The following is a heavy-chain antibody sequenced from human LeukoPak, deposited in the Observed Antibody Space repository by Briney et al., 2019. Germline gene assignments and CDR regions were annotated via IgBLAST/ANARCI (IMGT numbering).Heavy chain of an antibody. CDR2: INHSGGT. Sequence: SETLSLTCAVYGGSFSGYYWSWIRQPPGKGLEWIGEINHSGGTNYNPSLKSRVTISVDTSKNQFSLKLSSVTAADTAVYYCARWSTVTDYYYYYGMDVWGQGTTVTVSS. V-gene: IGHV4-34*01. CDR3: ARWSTVTDYYYYYGMDV. D-gene: IGHD4-17*01. CDR1: GGSFSGYY. J-gene: IGHJ6*02.